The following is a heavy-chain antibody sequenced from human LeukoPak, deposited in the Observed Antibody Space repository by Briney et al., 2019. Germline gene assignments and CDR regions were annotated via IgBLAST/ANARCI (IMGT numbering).Heavy chain of an antibody. CDR3: ARVGGRGSIGGDC. D-gene: IGHD3-10*01. V-gene: IGHV3-74*03. CDR1: GFTFSTNW. J-gene: IGHJ4*02. Sequence: GGSLRLSCAASGFTFSTNWMHWVRQAPGKGLVWVSRIKSDGSATTYADFVKGRFTVSRDNAKNTLYLQMSSLRAEDTAMYFCARVGGRGSIGGDCWGQGTLVTVSS. CDR2: IKSDGSAT.